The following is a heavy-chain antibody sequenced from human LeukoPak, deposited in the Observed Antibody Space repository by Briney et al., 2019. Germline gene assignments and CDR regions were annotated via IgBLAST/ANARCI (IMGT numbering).Heavy chain of an antibody. Sequence: GGSLRLSCAASGFTFSTYTMCWVRQAPGEGLEWLSYITSTSTSIYYADSVKGRFTISRDNAKNSLYLQMNSLRAEDTAVYYCAKCDYDFWSGYYNYYGMDVWGQGTTVTVSS. J-gene: IGHJ6*02. CDR1: GFTFSTYT. V-gene: IGHV3-48*01. CDR3: AKCDYDFWSGYYNYYGMDV. CDR2: ITSTSTSI. D-gene: IGHD3-3*01.